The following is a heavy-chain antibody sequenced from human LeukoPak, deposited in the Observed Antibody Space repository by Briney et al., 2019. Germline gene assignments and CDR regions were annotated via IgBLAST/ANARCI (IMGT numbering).Heavy chain of an antibody. CDR2: IIPIFGTA. J-gene: IGHJ6*03. CDR1: GGTFSSYA. CDR3: ARAVTIFGVVTYYYYMDV. V-gene: IGHV1-69*05. D-gene: IGHD3-3*01. Sequence: GASVKVSCKPSGGTFSSYAISWVRQAPGQGLEWMGGIIPIFGTANYAQKFQGRVTITTDESTSTAYMELSSLRSEDTAVYYCARAVTIFGVVTYYYYMDVWGKGTTVTVSS.